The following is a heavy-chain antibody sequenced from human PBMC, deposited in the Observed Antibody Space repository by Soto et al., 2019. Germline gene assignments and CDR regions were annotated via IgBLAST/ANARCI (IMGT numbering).Heavy chain of an antibody. Sequence: ASGKVSCRASGYTFTSYGISWGGRAPGQGLEWMGWISAYNGNTNYAQKLQGRVTMTTDTSTSTAYMELRSLRSDDTAVYYCASYYYGSSGYYKFDYWGQGTLVTVSS. V-gene: IGHV1-18*01. D-gene: IGHD3-22*01. CDR1: GYTFTSYG. J-gene: IGHJ4*02. CDR3: ASYYYGSSGYYKFDY. CDR2: ISAYNGNT.